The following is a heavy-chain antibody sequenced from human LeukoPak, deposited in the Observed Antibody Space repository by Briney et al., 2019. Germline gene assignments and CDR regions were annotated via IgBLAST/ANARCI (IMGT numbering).Heavy chain of an antibody. V-gene: IGHV4-59*01. CDR2: IYYSGST. CDR1: GGSISSYY. Sequence: NSSETLSLTCTVSGGSISSYYWSWIRQPPGKGLEWIGYIYYSGSTNYNPPLKSRVTISGDTSKNQFSLKLSSVTAAATAVYYCAGKETYYDFCSGYPPLDNWFDPWGQGTLVTVSS. D-gene: IGHD3-3*01. CDR3: AGKETYYDFCSGYPPLDNWFDP. J-gene: IGHJ5*02.